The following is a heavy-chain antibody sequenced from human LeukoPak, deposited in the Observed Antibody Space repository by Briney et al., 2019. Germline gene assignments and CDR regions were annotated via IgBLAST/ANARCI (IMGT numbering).Heavy chain of an antibody. Sequence: SETLSLTCTVSGGSISSYYWSWIRQPPGKGLEWIGYIYYSGSTNYNPSLKSRVTISVDTSKNQFSLKLSSVTAADTAVYYCARHQGGSGSYYTIFVYWGQGTLVTVSS. J-gene: IGHJ4*02. D-gene: IGHD3-10*01. CDR3: ARHQGGSGSYYTIFVY. V-gene: IGHV4-59*08. CDR2: IYYSGST. CDR1: GGSISSYY.